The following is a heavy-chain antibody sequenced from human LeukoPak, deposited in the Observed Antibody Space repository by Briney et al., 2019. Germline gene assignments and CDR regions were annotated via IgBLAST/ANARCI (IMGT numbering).Heavy chain of an antibody. Sequence: ASVKVSCKASGYTFTSYGISWVRQAPGQGLEWMGWISAYNGNTNYAQKLQGRVTMTTDTSTSTAYMELRSLRSDDTAVYYCAGRTDYDFWSGYHKDYYGMDVWGQGTTVTVSS. D-gene: IGHD3-3*01. CDR1: GYTFTSYG. CDR2: ISAYNGNT. J-gene: IGHJ6*02. CDR3: AGRTDYDFWSGYHKDYYGMDV. V-gene: IGHV1-18*01.